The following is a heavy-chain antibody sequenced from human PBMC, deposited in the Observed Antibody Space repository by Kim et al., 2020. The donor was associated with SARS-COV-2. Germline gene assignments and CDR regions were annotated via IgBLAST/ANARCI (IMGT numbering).Heavy chain of an antibody. V-gene: IGHV3-23*03. J-gene: IGHJ6*02. D-gene: IGHD6-19*01. Sequence: GGSLRLSCAASGFTFSHYAMSWVRQAPGKGLEYVSTLYSDSSRVYYADSVRGLFTISSENSKNTLYLQMNNLRDEDTAIYYCAKDKAEYRTGWAIHGVDVWGRGTTVTVSS. CDR1: GFTFSHYA. CDR3: AKDKAEYRTGWAIHGVDV. CDR2: LYSDSSRV.